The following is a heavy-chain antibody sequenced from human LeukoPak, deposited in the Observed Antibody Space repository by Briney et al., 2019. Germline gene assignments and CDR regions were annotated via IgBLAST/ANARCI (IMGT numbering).Heavy chain of an antibody. D-gene: IGHD3-10*01. CDR2: IYYSGNT. CDR1: GDSISTSNSY. V-gene: IGHV4-39*01. J-gene: IGHJ3*02. CDR3: ARRIRGVNDAFDI. Sequence: SETLSLTCTVSGDSISTSNSYWGWIRQPPGKGLEWIGSIYYSGNTYYNASLKSRVTISVDTSKNQFSLKLTSVTAADTAVYYCARRIRGVNDAFDIWGQGTMVTVSS.